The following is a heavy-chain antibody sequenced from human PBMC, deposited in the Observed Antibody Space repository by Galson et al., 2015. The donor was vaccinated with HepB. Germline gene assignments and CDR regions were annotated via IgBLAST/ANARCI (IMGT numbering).Heavy chain of an antibody. Sequence: SLRLSCAASGFTFSSYSMNWVRQAPGKGLEWVSSISSSSSYIYYADSVKGRFTISRDNAKNSLYLQMNSLRAEDTAVYYCARDPYGSGSYYPKHYYYYGMDVWGQGTTVTVSS. D-gene: IGHD3-10*01. V-gene: IGHV3-21*01. CDR2: ISSSSSYI. CDR1: GFTFSSYS. CDR3: ARDPYGSGSYYPKHYYYYGMDV. J-gene: IGHJ6*02.